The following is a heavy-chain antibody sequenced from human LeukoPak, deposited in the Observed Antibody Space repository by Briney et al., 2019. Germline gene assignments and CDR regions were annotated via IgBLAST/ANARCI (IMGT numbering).Heavy chain of an antibody. D-gene: IGHD2-15*01. J-gene: IGHJ4*02. CDR3: ARSLKGCSGGSCYYHFDY. Sequence: PGGSLRLSCAASGFTVSSNYMSWVRQAPGKGLEWVSVIYSGGSTYYADSVKGRFTISRDNSNNTLYLQMNSLRAEDTAVYYCARSLKGCSGGSCYYHFDYWGQGTLVTVSS. CDR2: IYSGGST. V-gene: IGHV3-53*01. CDR1: GFTVSSNY.